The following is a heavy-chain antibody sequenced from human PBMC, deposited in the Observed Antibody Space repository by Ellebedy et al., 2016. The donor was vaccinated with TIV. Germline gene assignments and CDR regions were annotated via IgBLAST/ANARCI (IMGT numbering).Heavy chain of an antibody. CDR2: ISGSGGRT. J-gene: IGHJ4*02. V-gene: IGHV3-48*03. CDR1: GFIFSDYE. D-gene: IGHD4/OR15-4a*01. Sequence: PGGSLRLSCAASGFIFSDYEMNWLRQSPERGLEWIAYISGSGGRTTYTDSVRGRFTISRDNAKNFLFLQMFSLRVEDTAIYYWARDRPGARGPGADLYWGQGSLVTVSS. CDR3: ARDRPGARGPGADLY.